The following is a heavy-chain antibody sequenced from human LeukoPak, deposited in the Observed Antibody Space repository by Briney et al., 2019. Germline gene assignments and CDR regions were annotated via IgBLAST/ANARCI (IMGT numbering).Heavy chain of an antibody. V-gene: IGHV3-48*03. Sequence: PGGSLRLSCAASGFTFSSYEMNWVRQAPGKGLEWVSYIGSSGSTIYYADSVKGRFTISRDNAKNSLYLQMNSLRAEDTAVYYCARAAHNVMLWFGEHFDYWGQGTLVTVSS. CDR1: GFTFSSYE. CDR2: IGSSGSTI. CDR3: ARAAHNVMLWFGEHFDY. D-gene: IGHD3-10*01. J-gene: IGHJ4*02.